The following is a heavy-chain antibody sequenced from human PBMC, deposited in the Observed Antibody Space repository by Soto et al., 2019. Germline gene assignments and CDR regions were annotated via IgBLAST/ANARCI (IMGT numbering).Heavy chain of an antibody. V-gene: IGHV3-30*18. D-gene: IGHD1-26*01. Sequence: GGSLRLSCAASGFTFSSYGMHWVRQAPGKWLEWVAVISYDGSNKYYADSVKGRFTISRDNSKNTLYLQMNSLRAEDTAVYYCAKVRAPHSGIYPFDYWGQGXLFPVSS. CDR3: AKVRAPHSGIYPFDY. J-gene: IGHJ4*02. CDR1: GFTFSSYG. CDR2: ISYDGSNK.